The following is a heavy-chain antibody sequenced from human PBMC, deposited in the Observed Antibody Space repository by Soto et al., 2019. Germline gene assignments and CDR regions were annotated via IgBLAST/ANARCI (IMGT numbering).Heavy chain of an antibody. D-gene: IGHD2-15*01. CDR1: GSSISSSSYY. CDR3: ASTLGYCSGGSCYGFDY. Sequence: SETRSLPCTVSGSSISSSSYYWGGIRQPPGKGLEWFGSIYYSGSTYYHPSLKSRVTISVDTSKNQFSLKLSSVTAADTAVYYCASTLGYCSGGSCYGFDYWGQGTLVTVSS. V-gene: IGHV4-39*07. J-gene: IGHJ4*02. CDR2: IYYSGST.